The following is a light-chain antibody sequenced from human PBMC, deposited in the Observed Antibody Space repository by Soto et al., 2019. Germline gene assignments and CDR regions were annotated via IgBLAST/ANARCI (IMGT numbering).Light chain of an antibody. V-gene: IGKV1-9*01. CDR2: DVS. CDR1: QVISSD. J-gene: IGKJ5*01. CDR3: QQLKSYPIT. Sequence: DIQLTQSPSFLSASGRDRVTITCRASQVISSDLAWYQQKAGKAPKLLIYDVSSLQRGVPLRFSGRGSGTEFTLTISSLQPEDFATYYCQQLKSYPITFGQGTRLEIK.